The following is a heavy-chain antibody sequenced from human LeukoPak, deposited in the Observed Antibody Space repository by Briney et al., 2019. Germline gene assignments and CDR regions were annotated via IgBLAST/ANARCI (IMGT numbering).Heavy chain of an antibody. D-gene: IGHD1-26*01. J-gene: IGHJ4*02. CDR2: IYYSGST. CDR1: GGSISSYY. Sequence: SETLSLTCTVSGGSISSYYWSWTRQPPGKGLEWIGYIYYSGSTNYNPSLKSRVTISVDTSKNQFSLKLSSVTAADTAVYYCARHPQPSYSGSYGGALGYFDYWGQGTLVTVSS. CDR3: ARHPQPSYSGSYGGALGYFDY. V-gene: IGHV4-59*08.